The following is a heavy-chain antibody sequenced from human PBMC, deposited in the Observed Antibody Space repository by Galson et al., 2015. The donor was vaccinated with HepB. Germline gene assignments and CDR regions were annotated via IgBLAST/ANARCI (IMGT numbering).Heavy chain of an antibody. J-gene: IGHJ4*02. V-gene: IGHV3-30*18. CDR1: GFTFSRYG. D-gene: IGHD5-18*01. CDR3: AKDLDYNYGFIDY. CDR2: ISYDGSNK. Sequence: LRLSCAASGFTFSRYGMHWVRQAPGKGLEWVTVISYDGSNKYYADSVKGRFTISRDNSKNTLYLQMNGLRAEDTAVYYCAKDLDYNYGFIDYWGQGTLVTVSS.